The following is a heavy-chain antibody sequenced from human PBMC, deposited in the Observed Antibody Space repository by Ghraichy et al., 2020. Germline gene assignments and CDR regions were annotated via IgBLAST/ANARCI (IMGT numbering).Heavy chain of an antibody. CDR3: ARHGQTGSYFWGAFEI. CDR1: GGSLSSSY. CDR2: IYYSGTT. J-gene: IGHJ3*02. Sequence: GSLSLTCTVSGGSLSSSYGSWLRQPPGKGLEWIGYIYYSGTTSYNPSLKSRITISVDTSKNQFSLKLSSVTAADTAVYYCARHGQTGSYFWGAFEIWGQGTMVTVSS. D-gene: IGHD1-26*01. V-gene: IGHV4-59*08.